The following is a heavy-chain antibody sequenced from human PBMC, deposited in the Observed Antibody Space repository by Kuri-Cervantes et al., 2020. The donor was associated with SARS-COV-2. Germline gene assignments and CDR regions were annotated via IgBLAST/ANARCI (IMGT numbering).Heavy chain of an antibody. V-gene: IGHV3-48*01. Sequence: GGSLRLSCAASGFTFSSYSMNWVRQAPGKGLEWVSYISSSSSTIYYADSVKGRFTISRDNAKNSLYLQMNSLRAEDTAVYYCARVSVRYYYDSSGYYPPRDYYYYGMDVWGQGTTVTVSS. D-gene: IGHD3-22*01. J-gene: IGHJ6*02. CDR3: ARVSVRYYYDSSGYYPPRDYYYYGMDV. CDR1: GFTFSSYS. CDR2: ISSSSSTI.